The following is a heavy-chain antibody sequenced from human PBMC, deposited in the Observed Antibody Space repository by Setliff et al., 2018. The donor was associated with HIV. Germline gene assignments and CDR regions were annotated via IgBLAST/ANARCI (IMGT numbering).Heavy chain of an antibody. CDR1: GYSFTSYW. CDR2: IYPGDSDT. Sequence: HGASQKISCKGSGYSFTSYWIGWVRQTPGKGLEWMGIIYPGDSDTRYSPSFQGQVTITADKSISTAYLQWSSLKATDTAMYYCARRRWHRYSKFIYYFDYWGQGTMVTVSS. J-gene: IGHJ4*02. V-gene: IGHV5-51*01. CDR3: ARRRWHRYSKFIYYFDY. D-gene: IGHD1-1*01.